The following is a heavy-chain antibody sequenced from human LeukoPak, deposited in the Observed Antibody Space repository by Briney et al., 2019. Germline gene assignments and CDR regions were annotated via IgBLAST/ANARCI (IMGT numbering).Heavy chain of an antibody. CDR1: GFTFSSYG. J-gene: IGHJ4*02. D-gene: IGHD3-10*01. V-gene: IGHV3-30*03. CDR3: AREGYYGSGSPPSLYFDY. CDR2: ISYDGSNK. Sequence: PGGCLRLSCAASGFTFSSYGMHWVRQAPGKGLEWVAVISYDGSNKYYADSVKGRFTISRDNSRSTLYLQMNSLRPEDTAIYYCAREGYYGSGSPPSLYFDYWGQGTLVTVSS.